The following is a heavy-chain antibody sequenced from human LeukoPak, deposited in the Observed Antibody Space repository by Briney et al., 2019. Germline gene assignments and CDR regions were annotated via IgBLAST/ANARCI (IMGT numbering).Heavy chain of an antibody. CDR1: GFTFDDYG. J-gene: IGHJ4*02. D-gene: IGHD3-9*01. Sequence: PGGSLRLSCAASGFTFDDYGMSWVRQAPGKGLEWVANIKQDGSEKYYVDSVKGRFTISRDNAKNSLYLQMNSLRAEDTAVYYCARGGRYFDWLLPTYYFDYWGQGTLVTVSS. CDR3: ARGGRYFDWLLPTYYFDY. V-gene: IGHV3-7*01. CDR2: IKQDGSEK.